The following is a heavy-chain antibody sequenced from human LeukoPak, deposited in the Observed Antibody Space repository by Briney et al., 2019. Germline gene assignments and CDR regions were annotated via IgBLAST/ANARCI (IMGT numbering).Heavy chain of an antibody. V-gene: IGHV1-18*01. D-gene: IGHD2-21*02. Sequence: ASVEVSCKASGYTFTSYGISWVRQAPGQGLEWMGWISAYNGNTNYAQKLQGRVTMTTDTSTSTAYMELRSLRSDDTAVYYCARAPLDPSYCGGDCYSEHFDYWGQGTLVTVSS. J-gene: IGHJ4*02. CDR1: GYTFTSYG. CDR3: ARAPLDPSYCGGDCYSEHFDY. CDR2: ISAYNGNT.